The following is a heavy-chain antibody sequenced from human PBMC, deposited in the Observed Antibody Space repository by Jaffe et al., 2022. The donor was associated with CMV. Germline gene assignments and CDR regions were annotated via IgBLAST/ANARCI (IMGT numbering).Heavy chain of an antibody. CDR3: AHPGGPYGGAPAVWDY. J-gene: IGHJ4*02. Sequence: QITLKESGPTLVKPTQTLTLTCTFSGFSLSTSGVGVGWIRQPPGKALEWLALIYWDDDKRYSPSLKSRLTITKDTSKNQVVLTMTNMDPVDTATYYCAHPGGPYGGAPAVWDYWGQGTLVTVSS. V-gene: IGHV2-5*02. CDR1: GFSLSTSGVG. CDR2: IYWDDDK. D-gene: IGHD2-2*01.